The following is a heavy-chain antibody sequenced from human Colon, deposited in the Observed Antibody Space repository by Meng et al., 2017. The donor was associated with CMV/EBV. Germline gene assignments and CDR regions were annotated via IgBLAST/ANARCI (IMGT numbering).Heavy chain of an antibody. CDR3: VRESWYFDF. D-gene: IGHD6-13*01. J-gene: IGHJ4*02. CDR2: IYPQDGGT. CDR1: GYTFTANH. Sequence: QVQLVQAGTEVKKPGASVKVSCKTSGYTFTANHLHWVRQAPGLGLEWMGWIYPQDGGTYFAQKFQDRVTLTRDTSITTAYMELSGLTSDDTAIYYCVRESWYFDFWGEGTLVTVSS. V-gene: IGHV1-2*02.